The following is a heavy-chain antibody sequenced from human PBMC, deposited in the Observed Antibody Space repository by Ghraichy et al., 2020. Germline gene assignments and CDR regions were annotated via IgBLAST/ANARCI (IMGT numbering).Heavy chain of an antibody. CDR2: IKKDGSDK. CDR3: ARGYCSGSTCSDGFDM. Sequence: GGSLRLSCAASGFTFSTYRMSWVRQSPGKGLEWVSNIKKDGSDKYYVDSVKGRFTISRDNAKNSLYLQMNSLRAEDTAVYYCARGYCSGSTCSDGFDMWGQGTRVTGSS. J-gene: IGHJ3*02. CDR1: GFTFSTYR. V-gene: IGHV3-7*01. D-gene: IGHD2-15*01.